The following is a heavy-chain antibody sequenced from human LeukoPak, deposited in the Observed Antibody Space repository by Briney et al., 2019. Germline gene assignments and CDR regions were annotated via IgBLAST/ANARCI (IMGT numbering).Heavy chain of an antibody. D-gene: IGHD3-22*01. J-gene: IGHJ4*02. Sequence: GGSLRLSCAASGFTFSSYSMNWVRQAPGKGLVWVSRINSDGSSTSYADSVKGRFTISRDNAKNTLYLQMNSLRAEDTAVYYCARGGYYYDSSGDDYWGQGTLVTVSS. CDR1: GFTFSSYS. V-gene: IGHV3-74*01. CDR2: INSDGSST. CDR3: ARGGYYYDSSGDDY.